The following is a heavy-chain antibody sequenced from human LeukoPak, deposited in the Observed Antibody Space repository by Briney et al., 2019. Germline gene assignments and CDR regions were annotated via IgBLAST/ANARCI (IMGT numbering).Heavy chain of an antibody. D-gene: IGHD3-3*01. CDR1: GFTFSSYA. V-gene: IGHV3-23*01. CDR3: AKDYYYDFWSGYQALPAPDTLTRDHFDY. CDR2: ISGNGDST. Sequence: PGGSLRLSCAASGFTFSSYAMSWVRQAPGKGLEWVSAISGNGDSTYYADSVKGRFTISRDNSKNTLYLQMNSLRAEDTAVYYCAKDYYYDFWSGYQALPAPDTLTRDHFDYWGRGTLVTVSS. J-gene: IGHJ4*02.